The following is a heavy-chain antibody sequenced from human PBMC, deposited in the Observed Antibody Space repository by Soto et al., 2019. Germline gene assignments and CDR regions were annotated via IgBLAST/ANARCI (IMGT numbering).Heavy chain of an antibody. D-gene: IGHD4-17*01. J-gene: IGHJ4*02. V-gene: IGHV1-18*01. CDR2: VSTHNGNT. CDR1: YYNFTSKH. CDR3: ASADYGDNDY. Sequence: APVKVSSKASYYNFTSKHISWVRQAPGQGLEWMGWVSTHNGNTDCAQKFQDRVTMTTDTSTSTAYMELGSLRYEDTAVYFCASADYGDNDYWGQGTLVTVSS.